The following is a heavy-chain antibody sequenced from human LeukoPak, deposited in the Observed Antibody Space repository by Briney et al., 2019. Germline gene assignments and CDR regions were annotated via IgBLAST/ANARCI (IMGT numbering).Heavy chain of an antibody. D-gene: IGHD2-2*01. CDR2: IYYSGST. CDR1: GGSISSSSYY. V-gene: IGHV4-39*07. Sequence: SETLSLTCTVSGGSISSSSYYWGWIRQPPGKGLEWIGSIYYSGSTYYNPSLKSRVTMSVDTSKNQFSLKLSSVTAADTAVYYCARALPSSSTSSGRGNYYYYMDVWGKGTTVTVSS. CDR3: ARALPSSSTSSGRGNYYYYMDV. J-gene: IGHJ6*03.